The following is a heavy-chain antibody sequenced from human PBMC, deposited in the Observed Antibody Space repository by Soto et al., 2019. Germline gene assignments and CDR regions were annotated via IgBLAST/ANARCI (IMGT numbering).Heavy chain of an antibody. CDR1: GGSISSSSYY. CDR2: IYYSGST. V-gene: IGHV4-39*01. J-gene: IGHJ4*02. Sequence: QLQLQESGPGLVKPSETLSLTCTVSGGSISSSSYYWGWVRQPPGKGLEWIGSIYYSGSTYYNPSLKSRVTISVDTSKNQFSLKLRSVTAADTAVYYCARLSAVAGTWGFDYWGQGTLVTVSS. D-gene: IGHD6-19*01. CDR3: ARLSAVAGTWGFDY.